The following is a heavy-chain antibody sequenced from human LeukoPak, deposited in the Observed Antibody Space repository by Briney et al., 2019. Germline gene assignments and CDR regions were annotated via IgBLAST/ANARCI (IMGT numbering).Heavy chain of an antibody. J-gene: IGHJ6*03. D-gene: IGHD5-18*01. Sequence: PSETLSLTCTVSGGSISSSSYYWGWIRQPPGKGLEWIGSICYSGSTYYNPSLKSRVTISVDTSKNQFSLKLSSVTAADTAVYYCARHVPDSYGFYHYYYYYMDVWGKGTTVTISS. CDR2: ICYSGST. CDR3: ARHVPDSYGFYHYYYYYMDV. CDR1: GGSISSSSYY. V-gene: IGHV4-39*01.